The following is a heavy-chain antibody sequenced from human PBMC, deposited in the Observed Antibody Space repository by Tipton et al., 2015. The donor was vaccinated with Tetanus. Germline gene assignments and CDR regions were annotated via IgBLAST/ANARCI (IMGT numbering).Heavy chain of an antibody. Sequence: LRLSCTVSGASISSHYWGWIRQPPGKGLEWIGNMYYSGDTNYNPFLRSRVTMPVDTSKNQFSLTLTSVTAADTAVYYCARDITFAWYYYWGQGVLVTVSS. J-gene: IGHJ4*02. CDR1: GASISSHY. D-gene: IGHD3-9*01. CDR3: ARDITFAWYYY. CDR2: MYYSGDT. V-gene: IGHV4-59*11.